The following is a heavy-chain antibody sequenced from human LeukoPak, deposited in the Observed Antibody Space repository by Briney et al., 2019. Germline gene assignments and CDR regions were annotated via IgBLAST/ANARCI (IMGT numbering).Heavy chain of an antibody. Sequence: SETLSLSCAVDGGSFSGYYWSWIRQPPGRGLEWIGEINHSGSTNYNPSLKSRVTISVDTSKNQFSLKLSSVTAADTAVYYCASSTPWIQLWYGRDYWGQGTLVTVSS. J-gene: IGHJ4*02. V-gene: IGHV4-34*01. D-gene: IGHD5-18*01. CDR1: GGSFSGYY. CDR2: INHSGST. CDR3: ASSTPWIQLWYGRDY.